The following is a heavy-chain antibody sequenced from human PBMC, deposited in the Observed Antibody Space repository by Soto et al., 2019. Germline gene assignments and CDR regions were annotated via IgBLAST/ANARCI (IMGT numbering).Heavy chain of an antibody. CDR2: IYYSGST. Sequence: QVQLQESGPGLVKPSQTLSLTCTVSGGSISSGDYYWSWIRQPPGKGLEWIGYIYYSGSTYYNPSLXRXVXTXXAASNTQLSLKLSSVTAADTAGYYGATAAPVVGDVWDQGTTVTVYS. CDR3: ATAAPVVGDV. V-gene: IGHV4-30-4*01. CDR1: GGSISSGDYY. J-gene: IGHJ6*02.